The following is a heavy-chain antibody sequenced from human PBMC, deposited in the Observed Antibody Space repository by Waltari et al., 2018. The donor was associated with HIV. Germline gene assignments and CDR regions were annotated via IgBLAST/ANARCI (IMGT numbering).Heavy chain of an antibody. CDR2: IIPIFGTA. D-gene: IGHD5-12*01. CDR1: GATFSSYA. V-gene: IGHV1-69*01. J-gene: IGHJ3*02. CDR3: ARAPSDGYNYVIVGAFDI. Sequence: QVQLVQSGAEVKKPGSSVKVSCKASGATFSSYAISWVRQAPGHGLEWMGGIIPIFGTANYAQKFQGRVTITADESTSTAYMELSSLRSEDTAVYYCARAPSDGYNYVIVGAFDIWGQGTMVTVSS.